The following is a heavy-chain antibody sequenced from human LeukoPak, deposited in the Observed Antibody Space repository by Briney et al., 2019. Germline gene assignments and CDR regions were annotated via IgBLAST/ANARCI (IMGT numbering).Heavy chain of an antibody. CDR3: ARDGLYSYGYSYFDY. D-gene: IGHD5-18*01. J-gene: IGHJ4*02. Sequence: SETLSLTXTVSSVSITSYHWSWIRQSAGKGLEWLGRVHASGNSNYNPSLKSRVTMSVDTSKNQFSLKLTSVTAADTAVYYCARDGLYSYGYSYFDYWGQGTLVTVSA. CDR1: SVSITSYH. V-gene: IGHV4-4*07. CDR2: VHASGNS.